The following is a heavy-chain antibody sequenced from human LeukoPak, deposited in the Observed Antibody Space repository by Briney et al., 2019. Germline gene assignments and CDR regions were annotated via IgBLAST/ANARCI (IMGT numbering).Heavy chain of an antibody. D-gene: IGHD3-10*01. V-gene: IGHV4-34*01. CDR1: GGSFSGYY. CDR2: INHSGST. CDR3: ARVPFNYYGSGSWPYYNGMDV. Sequence: KPSETLSLTCAVYGGSFSGYYWSWIRQPPGKGLEWIGEINHSGSTNYNPSLKSRVTISVDTSKNQFSLKLSSVTAADTAVYYCARVPFNYYGSGSWPYYNGMDVWGQGTTVTVSS. J-gene: IGHJ6*02.